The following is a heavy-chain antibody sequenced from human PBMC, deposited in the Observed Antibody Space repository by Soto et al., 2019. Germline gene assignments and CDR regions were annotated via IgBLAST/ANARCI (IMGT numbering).Heavy chain of an antibody. J-gene: IGHJ4*02. CDR1: GGSISSGDYY. D-gene: IGHD3-22*01. Sequence: SETLSLTCTVSGGSISSGDYYWSWIRQPPGKGLEWIGYIYYSGSTYYNPSLKSRVTISVDTSKNQFSLKLSSVTAADTAVYYCASGGAIDSSGYYLDYWGQGTLVTVSS. V-gene: IGHV4-30-4*01. CDR3: ASGGAIDSSGYYLDY. CDR2: IYYSGST.